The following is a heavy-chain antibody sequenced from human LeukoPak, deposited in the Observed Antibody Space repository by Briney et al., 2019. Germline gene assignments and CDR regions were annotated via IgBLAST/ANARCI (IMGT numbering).Heavy chain of an antibody. CDR2: IDYDDDK. J-gene: IGHJ6*03. CDR3: ARASKYCSGDCQQDLFHYFYMDV. V-gene: IGHV2-70*11. D-gene: IGHD2-21*02. Sequence: ESGPTLVNPTQTLTLTCTVSGFSLTTLGMCVTWIRQSPGKALEWLARIDYDDDKYYSPSLKTRFTISRDTSKRQVVLQVTDVGPVDTATYYCARASKYCSGDCQQDLFHYFYMDVWGNGTTVTVSS. CDR1: GFSLTTLGMC.